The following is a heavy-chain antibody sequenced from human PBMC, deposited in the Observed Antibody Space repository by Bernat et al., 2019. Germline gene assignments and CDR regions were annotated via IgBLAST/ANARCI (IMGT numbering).Heavy chain of an antibody. D-gene: IGHD5-12*01. Sequence: EVQLVESGGGLVQPGRSLRLSCAASGFTFDDYAMHWVRQAPGKGLEWVSGISWNSGSIGYADSVKGRFTISRDNAKNSLYLQMNSLRAEDTALYYCAKDFRGYSGYDSPDFDYWGQGTLVTVSS. V-gene: IGHV3-9*01. J-gene: IGHJ4*02. CDR2: ISWNSGSI. CDR1: GFTFDDYA. CDR3: AKDFRGYSGYDSPDFDY.